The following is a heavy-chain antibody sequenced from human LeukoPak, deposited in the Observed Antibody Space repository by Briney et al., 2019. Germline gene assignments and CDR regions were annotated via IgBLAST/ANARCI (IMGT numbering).Heavy chain of an antibody. CDR3: ARGSYGDWDFDY. Sequence: GRSLRLSCVASGFTFRTYSMNWVRQTPGKGLEWVSYISSNSDTVYYADSVKGRFTISRDSAKNSLYLQMSSLRDEDTAVYYCARGSYGDWDFDYWGQGTLVTVSS. D-gene: IGHD4-17*01. CDR2: ISSNSDTV. J-gene: IGHJ4*02. V-gene: IGHV3-48*02. CDR1: GFTFRTYS.